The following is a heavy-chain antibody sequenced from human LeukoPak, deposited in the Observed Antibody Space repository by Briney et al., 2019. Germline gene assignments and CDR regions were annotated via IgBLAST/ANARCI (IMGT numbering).Heavy chain of an antibody. Sequence: ASVKVSCKASGYTFTSYGVTWVRQAPGQGLEWMGWISANNGNTNYAQKFQDRVTMTTDTSTTTDYMELTSLRSDDTAVYYCARLGLWKYYFDYWGQGTLVTVSS. CDR2: ISANNGNT. J-gene: IGHJ4*02. CDR3: ARLGLWKYYFDY. V-gene: IGHV1-18*01. D-gene: IGHD2/OR15-2a*01. CDR1: GYTFTSYG.